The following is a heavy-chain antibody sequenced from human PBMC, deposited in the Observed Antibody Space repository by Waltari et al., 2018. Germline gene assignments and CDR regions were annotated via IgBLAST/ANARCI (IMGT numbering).Heavy chain of an antibody. J-gene: IGHJ6*03. CDR3: ARNMESPYNAPYYFYYMDV. Sequence: QLQLQESGPGLVKPSETLSLTCSVSGASITNSNSYWSWIRQPPGNGLEWIGSIYYRGSTYSSPSLKGRVTISLDTSKNQLSLKVSSVTVADTAIYFCARNMESPYNAPYYFYYMDVWGKGTTVTVSS. CDR2: IYYRGST. CDR1: GASITNSNSY. D-gene: IGHD3-10*01. V-gene: IGHV4-39*01.